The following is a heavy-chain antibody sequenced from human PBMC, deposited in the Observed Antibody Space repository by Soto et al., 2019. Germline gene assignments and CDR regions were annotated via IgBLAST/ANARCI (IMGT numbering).Heavy chain of an antibody. V-gene: IGHV5-51*01. CDR2: IYPGDSDT. CDR1: VNAFANYV. J-gene: IGHJ6*02. Sequence: XESLKISCQASVNAFANYVIGWVRQMPGKGLEWMGIIYPGDSDTRYSPSFQGQVTISADKSISTAYLQWSSLKASDTAMYYCARHENAMDAWGQGTTVTVSS. CDR3: ARHENAMDA.